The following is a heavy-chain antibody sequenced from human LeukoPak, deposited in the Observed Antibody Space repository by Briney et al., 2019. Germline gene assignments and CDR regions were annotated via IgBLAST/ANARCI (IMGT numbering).Heavy chain of an antibody. V-gene: IGHV3-23*01. CDR1: GFTFSNYW. J-gene: IGHJ4*02. Sequence: GGSLRLFCAASGFTFSNYWMSWVRQAPGKGLEWVSAISGSGGSTYYADSVKGRFTISRDNSKNTLYLQMNSLRAEDTAVYYCATSPYSSSWYDYLTRFDYWGQGTLVTVSS. D-gene: IGHD6-13*01. CDR3: ATSPYSSSWYDYLTRFDY. CDR2: ISGSGGST.